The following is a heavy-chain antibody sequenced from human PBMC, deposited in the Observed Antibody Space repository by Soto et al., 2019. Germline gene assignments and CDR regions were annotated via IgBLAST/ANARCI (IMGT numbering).Heavy chain of an antibody. V-gene: IGHV4-34*01. D-gene: IGHD6-6*01. CDR3: ARVYNSSSWNWFDP. CDR1: GGSFSGYY. J-gene: IGHJ5*02. Sequence: SETLSLTCAVYGGSFSGYYWSWIRQPPGKGLEWIGEINHSGSTNYNPSLKSRVTISVDTSKNQFSLKLSSVTAADTVVYYWARVYNSSSWNWFDPWGQGTLVTVAS. CDR2: INHSGST.